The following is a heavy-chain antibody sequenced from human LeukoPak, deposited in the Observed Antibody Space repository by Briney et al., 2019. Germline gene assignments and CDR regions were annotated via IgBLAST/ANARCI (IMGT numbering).Heavy chain of an antibody. CDR1: GYTFTSYG. CDR2: INAYNGNT. CDR3: ARDYGAGSYGDY. V-gene: IGHV1-18*01. D-gene: IGHD3-10*01. J-gene: IGHJ4*02. Sequence: GASVKVSCKASGYTFTSYGISWVRQAPGQGLEWMGWINAYNGNTNYAQKFQGRVTMTTDTSASTGYMELRSLRSDDTAIYYCARDYGAGSYGDYWGQGTLVTVSS.